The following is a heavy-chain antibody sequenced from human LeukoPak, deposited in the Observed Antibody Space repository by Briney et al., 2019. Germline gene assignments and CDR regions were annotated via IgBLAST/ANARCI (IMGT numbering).Heavy chain of an antibody. Sequence: GGSLRLSCAASGFTVITNDMTWVPEAPRKGLEWVSVLYSDGNTKYADSVQGRFTISRDNSKNTLYLEMNSLSPDDTAVYHCARGVEPLAANTLAYWGQGTLVTVSS. CDR3: ARGVEPLAANTLAY. J-gene: IGHJ4*02. D-gene: IGHD1-14*01. CDR1: GFTVITND. CDR2: LYSDGNT. V-gene: IGHV3-53*01.